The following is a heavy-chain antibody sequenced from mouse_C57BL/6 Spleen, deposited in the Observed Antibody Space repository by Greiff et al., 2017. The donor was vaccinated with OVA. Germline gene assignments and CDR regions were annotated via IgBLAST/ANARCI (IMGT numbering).Heavy chain of an antibody. V-gene: IGHV1-42*01. CDR2: INPSTGGT. CDR3: ARKWDYYGSSYDY. J-gene: IGHJ3*01. D-gene: IGHD1-1*01. Sequence: VQLQQSGPELVKPGASVKISCKASGYSFTGYYMNWVKQSPEKSLEWIGEINPSTGGTTYNQKFKAKATLTVDKSSSTAYMQLKSLTSEDSAVSYCARKWDYYGSSYDYWGQGTLVTVSA. CDR1: GYSFTGYY.